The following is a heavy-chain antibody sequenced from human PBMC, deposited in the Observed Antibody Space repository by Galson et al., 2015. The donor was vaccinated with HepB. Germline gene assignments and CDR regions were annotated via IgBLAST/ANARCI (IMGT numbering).Heavy chain of an antibody. CDR2: INPNSGGT. J-gene: IGHJ6*03. V-gene: IGHV1-2*02. CDR1: GYTFTGYY. Sequence: SVKVSCKASGYTFTGYYMHWVRQAPGQGLEWMGWINPNSGGTNYAQKFQGRVTMTRDTSISTAYMELSRLRSDDTAVYYCAGGIAARLTHYYYYMDVWGKGTTVTVSS. CDR3: AGGIAARLTHYYYYMDV. D-gene: IGHD6-6*01.